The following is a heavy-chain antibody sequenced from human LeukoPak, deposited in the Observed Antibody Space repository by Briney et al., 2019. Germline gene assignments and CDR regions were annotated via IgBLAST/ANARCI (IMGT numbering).Heavy chain of an antibody. V-gene: IGHV4-34*01. D-gene: IGHD3-10*01. J-gene: IGHJ4*02. CDR1: GGSISSYY. CDR3: AAGSYYYGSGSYFL. Sequence: SETLSLTCTVSGGSISSYYWSWVRQPPGKGLEWIGEINHSGSTNYNPSLKSRVTISVDTSKNQFSLKLSSVTAADTAVYYCAAGSYYYGSGSYFLWGQGTLVTVSS. CDR2: INHSGST.